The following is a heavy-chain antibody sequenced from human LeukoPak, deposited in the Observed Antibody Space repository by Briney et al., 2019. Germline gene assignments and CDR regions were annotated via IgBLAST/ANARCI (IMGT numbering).Heavy chain of an antibody. J-gene: IGHJ5*02. CDR3: ARGSMSVRWGRVRNWFDP. CDR1: GYTLTELS. D-gene: IGHD3-3*01. CDR2: FDPEDGET. V-gene: IGHV1-24*01. Sequence: GASVKVSCKVSGYTLTELSMHWVRQAPGKGLEWMGGFDPEDGETIYAQKFQGRVTMTEDTSTDTAYMELSSLRSEDTAVYYCARGSMSVRWGRVRNWFDPWGQGTLVTVSS.